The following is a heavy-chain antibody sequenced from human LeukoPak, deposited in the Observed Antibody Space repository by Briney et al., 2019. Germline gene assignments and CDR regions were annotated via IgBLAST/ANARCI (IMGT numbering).Heavy chain of an antibody. CDR2: IYPGDSDT. D-gene: IGHD3-22*01. V-gene: IGHV5-51*01. CDR3: ARPTNYHDSSGFVGPLFDY. Sequence: GESLKISCKGSGYSFTSYWIGWVRQMPGKGLEWMGIIYPGDSDTRYSPSFQGQVTISADKSISTAYLQWSSLKASDTAMYYCARPTNYHDSSGFVGPLFDYWGQGTLVTVSS. J-gene: IGHJ4*02. CDR1: GYSFTSYW.